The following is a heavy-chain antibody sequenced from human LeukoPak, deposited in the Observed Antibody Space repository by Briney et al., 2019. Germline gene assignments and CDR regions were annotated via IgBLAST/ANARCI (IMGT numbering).Heavy chain of an antibody. CDR1: GGSVSSYY. CDR2: IHNSGRT. V-gene: IGHV4-4*08. CDR3: AREGGPYRPLDY. Sequence: SETLSLTCSVSGGSVSSYYWSWIRQSPGKGLEWIGYIHNSGRTNYNPSLKSRVTGFVDTSKNQVSLRLSSVTAADTAVYYCAREGGPYRPLDYSGQGTLVTVAS. J-gene: IGHJ4*02.